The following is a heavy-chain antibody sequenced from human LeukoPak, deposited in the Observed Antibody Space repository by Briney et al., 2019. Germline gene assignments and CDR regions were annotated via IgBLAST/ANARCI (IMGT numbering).Heavy chain of an antibody. D-gene: IGHD2-2*03. Sequence: ASGKVSCKASGYTFTSYYMHWVRQAPGQGLEWMGIINPSGCSTSYAQKFQGRVTMTRDTSTSTVYRELSSMRSQERAVYYCARDRSDTGGYCSSPSCYRAFDICGQPTTPTVSS. CDR1: GYTFTSYY. CDR3: ARDRSDTGGYCSSPSCYRAFDI. CDR2: INPSGCST. V-gene: IGHV1-46*01. J-gene: IGHJ3*02.